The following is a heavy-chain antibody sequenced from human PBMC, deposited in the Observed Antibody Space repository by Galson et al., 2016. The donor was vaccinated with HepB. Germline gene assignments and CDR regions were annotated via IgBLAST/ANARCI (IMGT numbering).Heavy chain of an antibody. CDR3: TTDMDNYDILTGYYRDYGMDV. CDR2: IKSKTEGGTI. V-gene: IGHV3-15*01. D-gene: IGHD3-9*01. CDR1: GFTFSSAW. J-gene: IGHJ6*02. Sequence: SLRLSCAVSGFTFSSAWMSWVRQAPGKGLEWVGRIKSKTEGGTIDYPAPVKGRFTISRDDSKNTLYLQMNSLKTEDTAVHYCTTDMDNYDILTGYYRDYGMDVWGQGTTVTVSS.